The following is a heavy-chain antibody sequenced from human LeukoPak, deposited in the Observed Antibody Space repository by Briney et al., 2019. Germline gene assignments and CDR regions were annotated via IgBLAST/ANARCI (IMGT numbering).Heavy chain of an antibody. CDR1: GFPFSSYS. Sequence: GGSLRLSCAASGFPFSSYSMSWVRQAPGKGLEWVSAITGSGDYTDYADSVKGRFTISRDNSKSTLFLQTNSLRVEDTAVYYCAKRSRDSSGWFDYWGQGTLVTVSS. CDR2: ITGSGDYT. V-gene: IGHV3-23*01. D-gene: IGHD6-19*01. CDR3: AKRSRDSSGWFDY. J-gene: IGHJ4*02.